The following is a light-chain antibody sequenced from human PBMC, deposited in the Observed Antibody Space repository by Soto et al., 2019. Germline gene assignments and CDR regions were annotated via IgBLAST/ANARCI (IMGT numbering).Light chain of an antibody. CDR1: QSISSW. V-gene: IGKV1-5*01. CDR2: DAS. Sequence: DIQMTQSPSTLSASVGDRVTITCRASQSISSWLAWYQQKPGKAPKLLIYDASSLESGVPSRFSGSGSATEFTLTISSLQPDDFATYYFQQYNSYSTFGPGNQVDIK. J-gene: IGKJ3*01. CDR3: QQYNSYST.